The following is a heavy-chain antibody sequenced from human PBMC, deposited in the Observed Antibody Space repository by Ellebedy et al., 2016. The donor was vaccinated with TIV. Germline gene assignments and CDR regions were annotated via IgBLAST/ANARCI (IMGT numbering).Heavy chain of an antibody. D-gene: IGHD3-22*01. CDR1: GFTFSSYA. V-gene: IGHV3-23*01. Sequence: PGGSLRLSCAASGFTFSSYAMSWVRQAPGKGLEWVSTISSTGSRTYYADSVEGRFIISRDNSKKTLYLQMNSLRAEDTAVYYCAKGRGGGYDSSAPRYYFDSWGLGTLVTVSS. CDR3: AKGRGGGYDSSAPRYYFDS. CDR2: ISSTGSRT. J-gene: IGHJ4*02.